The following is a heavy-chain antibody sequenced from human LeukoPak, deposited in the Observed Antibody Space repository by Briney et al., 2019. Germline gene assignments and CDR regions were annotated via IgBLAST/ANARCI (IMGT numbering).Heavy chain of an antibody. J-gene: IGHJ4*02. V-gene: IGHV3-11*01. CDR1: GFTFSDYY. CDR2: ISSSGSTI. D-gene: IGHD6-13*01. Sequence: PGGSLRLSCAAPGFTFSDYYMSWIRQAPGKGLEWVSYISSSGSTIYYADSVKGRFTISRDNAKNSLYLQMNSLRAEDTAVYYCARLRRIAAAAFAVDYWGQGTLVTVSS. CDR3: ARLRRIAAAAFAVDY.